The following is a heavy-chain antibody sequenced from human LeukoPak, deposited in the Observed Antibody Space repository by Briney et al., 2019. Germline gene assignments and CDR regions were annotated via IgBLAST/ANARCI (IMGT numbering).Heavy chain of an antibody. V-gene: IGHV3-21*04. Sequence: PGGSLRLSCAASGFTFSSYNMNWVRQAPGKGLEWVSSISSSSSYIYYADSVKGRFTISRDNAKNSLYLQMNSLRAEDTAVYYCAKDRMSSSGLGGYWGQGTLVTVSS. CDR1: GFTFSSYN. CDR3: AKDRMSSSGLGGY. D-gene: IGHD3-22*01. J-gene: IGHJ4*02. CDR2: ISSSSSYI.